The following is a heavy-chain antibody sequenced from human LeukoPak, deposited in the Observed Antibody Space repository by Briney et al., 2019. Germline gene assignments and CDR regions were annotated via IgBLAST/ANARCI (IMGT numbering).Heavy chain of an antibody. CDR1: GYTFTGYY. J-gene: IGHJ4*02. Sequence: GASVKLSCKASGYTFTGYYMHWVRQAPGQGLEWMGWINPNSGGTNYAQKFQGRVTMTRDTSISTAYMELSRLRSDDTAVYYCARVGPSKSDYFDYWGQGTLVTVSS. V-gene: IGHV1-2*02. CDR3: ARVGPSKSDYFDY. CDR2: INPNSGGT. D-gene: IGHD2-2*01.